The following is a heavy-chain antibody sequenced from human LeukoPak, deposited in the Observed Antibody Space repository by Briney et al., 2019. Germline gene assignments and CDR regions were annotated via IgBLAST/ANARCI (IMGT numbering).Heavy chain of an antibody. Sequence: PWGSLRLSCAASGFTFSTYWMHWVRQAPGKGLVWVSRINSDGSSTIYADSVKGRFTISRDNAKNTLYLQMNSLRADDTAVYHCARGGVYSTSAVDYWGQGTLVTVSP. J-gene: IGHJ4*02. CDR1: GFTFSTYW. CDR3: ARGGVYSTSAVDY. V-gene: IGHV3-74*01. CDR2: INSDGSST. D-gene: IGHD6-6*01.